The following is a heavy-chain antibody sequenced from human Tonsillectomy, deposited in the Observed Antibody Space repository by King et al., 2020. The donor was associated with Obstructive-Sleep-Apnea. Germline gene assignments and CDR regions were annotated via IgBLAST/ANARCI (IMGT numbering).Heavy chain of an antibody. CDR3: ARGTVGSCGGDCYSLYYFDY. D-gene: IGHD2-21*02. CDR1: GFTVSSNY. CDR2: IYSGGST. Sequence: VQLVESGGGLVQPGGSLRLSCAASGFTVSSNYMSWVRQAPGKGLEWVSVIYSGGSTYYADSVKGRFTISRHNSKNTMYLQMNSLRDEDTAVYYCARGTVGSCGGDCYSLYYFDYWGQGTLVTVSS. V-gene: IGHV3-53*04. J-gene: IGHJ4*02.